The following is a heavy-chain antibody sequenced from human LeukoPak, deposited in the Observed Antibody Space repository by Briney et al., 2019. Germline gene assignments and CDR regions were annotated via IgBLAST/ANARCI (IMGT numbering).Heavy chain of an antibody. J-gene: IGHJ4*02. D-gene: IGHD3-3*01. CDR2: ISSSSSYI. V-gene: IGHV3-21*01. Sequence: GGSLRLSCAASGFTFSSYSMNWVRQAPGKGLEWVSSISSSSSYIYYADSVKGRFTISRDNAKNSLYLQMNSLRAEDTAVYYCAREGVEEWLXSXFDYWGQGTLVTVSS. CDR1: GFTFSSYS. CDR3: AREGVEEWLXSXFDY.